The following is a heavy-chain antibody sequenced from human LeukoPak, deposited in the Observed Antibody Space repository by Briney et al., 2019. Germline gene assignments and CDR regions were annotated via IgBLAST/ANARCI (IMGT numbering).Heavy chain of an antibody. V-gene: IGHV4-39*01. CDR2: IYYSGST. Sequence: SETLSLICTVSGGSVSSRSYYWGWIRQPPGKGLEWIGNIYYSGSTYYNASLKSRVTISVDTSENQFSLKLKSVTAADTAVYYCASRITSYFQHWGQGTLVTVSS. CDR1: GGSVSSRSYY. D-gene: IGHD3-10*01. J-gene: IGHJ1*01. CDR3: ASRITSYFQH.